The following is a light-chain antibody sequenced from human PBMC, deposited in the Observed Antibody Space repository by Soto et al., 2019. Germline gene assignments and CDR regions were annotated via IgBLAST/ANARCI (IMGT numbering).Light chain of an antibody. CDR2: EGS. CDR3: CSFASSITYV. V-gene: IGLV2-23*01. J-gene: IGLJ1*01. CDR1: SSDVGSSNL. Sequence: QSALTQPASVSGSPGQSITISCTGTSSDVGSSNLVSWYQQHPGKAPKVMIFEGSQRPSGVSHRFSGSKSGNTASLTISGLQAEDEADYYCCSFASSITYVFGTGTKLTVL.